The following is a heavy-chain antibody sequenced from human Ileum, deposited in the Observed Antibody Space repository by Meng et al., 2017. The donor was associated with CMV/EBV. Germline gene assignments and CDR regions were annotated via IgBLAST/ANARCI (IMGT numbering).Heavy chain of an antibody. J-gene: IGHJ6*02. CDR2: ISSGDTTI. Sequence: GGSLRLSCAGSGFTFHRYSMNWVRQAPGKGLEWVSYISSGDTTIYYADSVKGRFTISRDNAKNSLYLQMDSLRVEDTAVYFCARDLRSYYYDDTSYGNYYYAMDVWGQGTTVTVSS. D-gene: IGHD3-22*01. V-gene: IGHV3-48*04. CDR3: ARDLRSYYYDDTSYGNYYYAMDV. CDR1: GFTFHRYS.